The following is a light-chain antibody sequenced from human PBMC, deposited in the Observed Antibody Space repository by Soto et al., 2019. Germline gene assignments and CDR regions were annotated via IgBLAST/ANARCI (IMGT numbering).Light chain of an antibody. V-gene: IGKV3-15*01. J-gene: IGKJ5*01. Sequence: IVMTQSPVTLSASPGESATLSCRASQSVDNNVAWYQQKPGQAPRLLIVGSFARATGIPARFSGSGSGSEFTLTISGLQSEDFAVYYCQLYNDRPPITFGQGTRLEIK. CDR1: QSVDNN. CDR3: QLYNDRPPIT. CDR2: GSF.